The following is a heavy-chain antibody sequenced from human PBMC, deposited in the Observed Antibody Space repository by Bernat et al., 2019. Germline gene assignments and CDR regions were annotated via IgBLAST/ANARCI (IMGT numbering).Heavy chain of an antibody. CDR3: SRDRRYCSGGSCFNEGGRAVDY. CDR2: LATVGGVR. Sequence: VQLVESGGDLVKPGGSLGLSCPASGFPFISITWTWSGRAPGRGWGGWGVLATVGGVRHYSDSVKGRFTISRDNAQNTLYLQMDVLRPADTAVYYCSRDRRYCSGGSCFNEGGRAVDYWGQGTLVTVSS. D-gene: IGHD2-15*01. J-gene: IGHJ4*02. CDR1: GFPFISIT. V-gene: IGHV3-30*04.